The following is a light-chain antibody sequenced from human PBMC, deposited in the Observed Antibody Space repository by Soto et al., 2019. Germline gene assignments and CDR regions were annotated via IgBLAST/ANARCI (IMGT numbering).Light chain of an antibody. J-gene: IGKJ1*01. CDR3: QQYGGSTRT. Sequence: EIVLTQSPGTLSLSPGERATLSCRASQTVTSNFLAWYQQKPGQAPRLLLSGASNRATGIPDRFSGSGSGTDFTLTISSLDPEDFAVYYCQQYGGSTRTFGQGTKVDFK. V-gene: IGKV3-20*01. CDR1: QTVTSNF. CDR2: GAS.